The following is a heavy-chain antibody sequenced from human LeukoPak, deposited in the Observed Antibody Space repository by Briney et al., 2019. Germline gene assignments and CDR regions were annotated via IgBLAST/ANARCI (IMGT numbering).Heavy chain of an antibody. Sequence: SVKVSCKASGGTFSSYAISWVRQAPGQGLEWMGGIIPMFGTAKYAQKFQGRVTITADESTSTAHMELSSLRSEDTAVYYCARGRCSSTSCYSDYWGQGTLVTVSS. CDR1: GGTFSSYA. D-gene: IGHD2-2*01. J-gene: IGHJ4*02. CDR3: ARGRCSSTSCYSDY. CDR2: IIPMFGTA. V-gene: IGHV1-69*01.